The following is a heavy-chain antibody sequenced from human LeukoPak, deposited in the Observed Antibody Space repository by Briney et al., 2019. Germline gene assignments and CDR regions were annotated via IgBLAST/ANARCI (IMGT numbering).Heavy chain of an antibody. CDR1: GDSISSSNCY. V-gene: IGHV4-61*05. CDR2: IYYSGST. Sequence: SETLSLTCTVSGDSISSSNCYWGWIRQPPGKGLEWIGYIYYSGSTNYNPSLKSRVTISVDTSKNQFSLKLSSVTAADTAVYYCARRATNFDYWGQGTLVTVSS. CDR3: ARRATNFDY. J-gene: IGHJ4*02. D-gene: IGHD1-26*01.